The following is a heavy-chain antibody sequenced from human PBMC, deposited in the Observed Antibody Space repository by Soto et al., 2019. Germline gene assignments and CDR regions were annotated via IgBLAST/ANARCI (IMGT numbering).Heavy chain of an antibody. CDR2: IIPIFGTA. CDR1: GGTFSSYA. D-gene: IGHD3-10*01. CDR3: ARNTPSGPNDY. V-gene: IGHV1-69*13. Sequence: ASVKVSCKASGGTFSSYAISWVRQAPGQGLEWMGGIIPIFGTANYAQKFQGRVTITADESTSTAYMEPSSLRSEDTAVYYCARNTPSGPNDYWGQGTLVTVSS. J-gene: IGHJ4*02.